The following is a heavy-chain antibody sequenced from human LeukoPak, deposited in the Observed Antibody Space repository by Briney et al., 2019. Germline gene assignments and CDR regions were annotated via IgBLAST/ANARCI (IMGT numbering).Heavy chain of an antibody. CDR1: GFTFSSYA. Sequence: HPGGSLRLSCAASGFTFSSYAMHWVRQAPGKGLEWVAVIWYDGSNKYYADSVKGRFTISRDNSKNTLYLQMNSLRAEDTAVYYCARDNWNDEYHMDVWGKGTTVTVSS. V-gene: IGHV3-33*08. J-gene: IGHJ6*03. CDR2: IWYDGSNK. D-gene: IGHD1-20*01. CDR3: ARDNWNDEYHMDV.